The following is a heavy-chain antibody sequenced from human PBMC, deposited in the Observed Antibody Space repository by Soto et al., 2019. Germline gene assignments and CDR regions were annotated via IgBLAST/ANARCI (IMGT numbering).Heavy chain of an antibody. CDR1: GGTFSSYT. J-gene: IGHJ4*02. CDR2: IIPILGIA. CDR3: ARSHQGDYALDY. V-gene: IGHV1-69*02. D-gene: IGHD4-17*01. Sequence: QVQLVQSGAEVKKPVSSVKVSCKASGGTFSSYTISWVRQAPGQGLEWMGRIIPILGIANYAQKFQGRVTITADKSTSTAYMELSSLRSEDTAVYYCARSHQGDYALDYWGQGTLVTVSS.